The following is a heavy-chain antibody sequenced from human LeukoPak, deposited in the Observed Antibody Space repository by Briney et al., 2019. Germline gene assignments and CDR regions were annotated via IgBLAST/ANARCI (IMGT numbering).Heavy chain of an antibody. CDR3: ARSLYGSGSYYNWFDP. Sequence: GGSLRLSCAASGFTFSDSYMTWIRQAPGKGLEWVSYISNSGSAIYYADSVKGRFTISRDNAKSSLYLQMNSLRAEDTAVYYCARSLYGSGSYYNWFDPWGQGTLVTVSS. V-gene: IGHV3-11*04. CDR2: ISNSGSAI. J-gene: IGHJ5*02. D-gene: IGHD3-10*01. CDR1: GFTFSDSY.